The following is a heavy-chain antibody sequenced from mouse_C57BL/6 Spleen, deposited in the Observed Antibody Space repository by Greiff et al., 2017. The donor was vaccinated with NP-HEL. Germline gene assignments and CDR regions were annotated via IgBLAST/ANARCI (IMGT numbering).Heavy chain of an antibody. CDR3: ARFGNYPPFDY. Sequence: QVQLQQPGAELVRPGSSVKLSCKASGYTFTSYWMHWVKQRPIQGLEWIGNIDPSDSETHYTQKFKDKATLTGDKSSSTAYMQLSSLTSEDSAVYYCARFGNYPPFDYWGQGTTLTVSS. CDR1: GYTFTSYW. CDR2: IDPSDSET. D-gene: IGHD2-1*01. J-gene: IGHJ2*01. V-gene: IGHV1-52*01.